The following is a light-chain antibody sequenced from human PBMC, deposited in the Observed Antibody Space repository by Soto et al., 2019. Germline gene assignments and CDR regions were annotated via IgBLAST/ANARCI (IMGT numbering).Light chain of an antibody. J-gene: IGKJ1*01. CDR2: GAS. V-gene: IGKV3-15*01. Sequence: DIVLTQSPATLSLSPGERATLSCRASQSVSSNLAWYQQKPGQAPRLLIYGASTRATGIPDRFTGSGSGTEFTLTINSLRSEDSAVYYCQQFDKWPPSTFGQGTKVDSK. CDR1: QSVSSN. CDR3: QQFDKWPPST.